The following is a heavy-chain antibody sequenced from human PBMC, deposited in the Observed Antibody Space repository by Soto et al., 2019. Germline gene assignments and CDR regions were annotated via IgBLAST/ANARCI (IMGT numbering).Heavy chain of an antibody. J-gene: IGHJ3*01. D-gene: IGHD2-15*01. Sequence: ESGGGLVQPAVSLRLSCAASGFNVSSNFMNWVRPAPGKGPEWLSVLYPGPGTYYADSVKDRITISRDDSRHTRYLQLNGLRAEDTAIYYCARVCGRPCVNGFDLWGQGTMVSVSP. CDR2: LYPGPGT. V-gene: IGHV3-66*01. CDR3: ARVCGRPCVNGFDL. CDR1: GFNVSSNF.